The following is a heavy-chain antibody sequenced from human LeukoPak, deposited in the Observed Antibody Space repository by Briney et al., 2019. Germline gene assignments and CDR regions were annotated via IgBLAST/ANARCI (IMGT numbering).Heavy chain of an antibody. V-gene: IGHV3-21*01. CDR1: GFTFSSYS. Sequence: GGSLRLSCAASGFTFSSYSMNWVRQAPGKGLEWVLSISGSSSYIYYADSVKGRFTISRDNAKNSLFLQMNSLRAEDTAVYYCARSDWYYDILTGYYTGGFDYWGQGTLVTVSS. D-gene: IGHD3-9*01. CDR2: ISGSSSYI. CDR3: ARSDWYYDILTGYYTGGFDY. J-gene: IGHJ4*02.